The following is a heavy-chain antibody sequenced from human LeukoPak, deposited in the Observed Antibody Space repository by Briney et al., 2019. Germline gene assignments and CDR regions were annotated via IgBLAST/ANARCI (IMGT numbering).Heavy chain of an antibody. CDR2: INPNSGGT. CDR3: ARGAVAGIDI. D-gene: IGHD6-19*01. Sequence: ASVKVSSKASGYTFTDYYVHWVRQAPGQGLEWMGWINPNSGGTNYAQKFQGRVTMTRDTSINTAYMELSRLRSDDTAVYYCARGAVAGIDIWGQGTMVTVSS. V-gene: IGHV1-2*02. J-gene: IGHJ3*02. CDR1: GYTFTDYY.